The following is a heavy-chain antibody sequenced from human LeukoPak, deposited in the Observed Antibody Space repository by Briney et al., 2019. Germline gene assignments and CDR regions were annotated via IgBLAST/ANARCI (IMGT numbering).Heavy chain of an antibody. CDR2: ISSGSSYT. D-gene: IGHD6-19*01. CDR1: GFTFRNSW. V-gene: IGHV3-11*05. J-gene: IGHJ4*02. Sequence: GGSLRLSCAASGFTFRNSWMSWIRQAPGKGLEWVSYISSGSSYTKYADSVKGRFTISRDNAKNSLYLQMNSLRAEDTAVYYCARERAGSFDYWGQGTLVTVSS. CDR3: ARERAGSFDY.